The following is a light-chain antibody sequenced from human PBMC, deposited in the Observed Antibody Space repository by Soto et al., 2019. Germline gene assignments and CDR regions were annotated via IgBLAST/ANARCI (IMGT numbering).Light chain of an antibody. V-gene: IGLV1-44*01. J-gene: IGLJ3*02. CDR2: SNN. CDR1: NSNIGSNN. CDR3: AAWDDSLNGGV. Sequence: QSVLAQPPSASGTPGQRVTISCSGSNSNIGSNNVNWYQQLPGTAPKLLIYSNNQRPSGVPDRFSGSKSGTSASLAISGLQSEDEADYFCAAWDDSLNGGVFGGGTQLTVL.